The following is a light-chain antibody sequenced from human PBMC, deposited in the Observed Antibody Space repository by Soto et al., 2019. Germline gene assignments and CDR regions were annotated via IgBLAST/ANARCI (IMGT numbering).Light chain of an antibody. J-gene: IGKJ5*01. V-gene: IGKV1-12*01. CDR1: QGISRD. CDR2: AAS. CDR3: QQAYSFPIT. Sequence: DIQMTQSPSSVSASVGDRVTITCLASQGISRDLGWYQQKPGKAPKILIFAASSLQSGVPSRFSGSGSGTDFTLSISNLQPEDFATYYCQQAYSFPITFGQGTRLEIK.